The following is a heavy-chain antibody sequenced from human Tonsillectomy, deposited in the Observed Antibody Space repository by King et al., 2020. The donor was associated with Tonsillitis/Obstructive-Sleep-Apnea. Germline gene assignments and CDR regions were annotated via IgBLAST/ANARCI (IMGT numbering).Heavy chain of an antibody. J-gene: IGHJ4*02. CDR1: SGSFSGYY. D-gene: IGHD2-2*01. Sequence: HVQLQQWGAGLLKPSETLSLTCAVYSGSFSGYYWSWVRQPPGKGLEWIGEINHSGSNNYNPSLKSPVTITVDTSKNQFSLKLSSVTAADTAVYYCARGGIVEVAASYAFDYWGQGTLVTVSS. CDR2: INHSGSN. CDR3: ARGGIVEVAASYAFDY. V-gene: IGHV4-34*01.